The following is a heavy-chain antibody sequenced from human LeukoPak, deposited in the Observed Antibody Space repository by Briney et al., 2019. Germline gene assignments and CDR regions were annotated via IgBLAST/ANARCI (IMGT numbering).Heavy chain of an antibody. J-gene: IGHJ4*02. V-gene: IGHV4-38-2*02. D-gene: IGHD1-26*01. CDR3: ARDRGGSYYVLGY. Sequence: SETLSLTCTVSGYSISSGYYWGWIRQPPGKGLEWIGSIYHSGSTYYNPSLKGRVTISVDTSKNQFSLKLSSVTAADTAVYYCARDRGGSYYVLGYWGQGTLVTVSS. CDR2: IYHSGST. CDR1: GYSISSGYY.